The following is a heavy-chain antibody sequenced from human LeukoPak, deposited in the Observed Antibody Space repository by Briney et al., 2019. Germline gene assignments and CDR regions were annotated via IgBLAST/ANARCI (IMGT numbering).Heavy chain of an antibody. J-gene: IGHJ4*02. D-gene: IGHD4-17*01. CDR3: TTDPMTTVTTIDY. CDR2: IKSKTDGGTT. V-gene: IGHV3-15*01. Sequence: PGGSLRLSCAASGFTFSNAWMSWVRQAPGKGLEWVGRIKSKTDGGTTDYAAPVKGRFTISRDDSKNTLYLQMNSLKTEDTAVYYCTTDPMTTVTTIDYWGQGTLVTVSS. CDR1: GFTFSNAW.